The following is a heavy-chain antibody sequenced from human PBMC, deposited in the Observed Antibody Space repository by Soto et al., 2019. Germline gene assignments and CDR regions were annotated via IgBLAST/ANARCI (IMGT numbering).Heavy chain of an antibody. V-gene: IGHV3-23*01. J-gene: IGHJ4*02. CDR2: ISGRGGTT. D-gene: IGHD6-25*01. CDR1: GFTFSSYA. Sequence: EVQLLESGGGLVQPGGSLRLCCAAYGFTFSSYAMSWVRQAPGRGLERVSAISGRGGTTYYADSVKGRFTISRESSKNTLYLQSDNLRAEDTAKYSCEKFFVATGGSNGCPWSFQYWGQGTLVTVSP. CDR3: EKFFVATGGSNGCPWSFQY.